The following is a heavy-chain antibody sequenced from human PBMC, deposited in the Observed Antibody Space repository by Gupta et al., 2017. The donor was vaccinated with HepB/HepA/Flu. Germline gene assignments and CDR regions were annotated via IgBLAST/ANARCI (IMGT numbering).Heavy chain of an antibody. V-gene: IGHV1-2*02. Sequence: QVQLVQSGAEVTKPGASVKVSCKASGYYFSDYYIYWVRQAPGQGLEWMGWINPNTGVTTSAQKFQGRVTMTRDTSINLVYMELSRLKFDDTAVYYCARGPRFPNWFYPWGQGTLVTVSS. J-gene: IGHJ5*02. CDR3: ARGPRFPNWFYP. CDR1: GYYFSDYY. D-gene: IGHD3-16*01. CDR2: INPNTGVT.